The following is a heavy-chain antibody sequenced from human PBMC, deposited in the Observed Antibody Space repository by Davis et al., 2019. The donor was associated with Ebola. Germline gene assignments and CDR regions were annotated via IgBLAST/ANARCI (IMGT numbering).Heavy chain of an antibody. V-gene: IGHV3-30-3*01. CDR3: ANSVGQQLYYYYYGMDV. Sequence: PGGSLRLSCAASGFTFSSYAMHWVRQAPGKGLEWVAVISYDGSNKYYADSVKGRFTISRDNSKNTLYLQMNSLRAEDTAVYYCANSVGQQLYYYYYGMDVWGQGTTVTVSS. D-gene: IGHD6-13*01. J-gene: IGHJ6*02. CDR2: ISYDGSNK. CDR1: GFTFSSYA.